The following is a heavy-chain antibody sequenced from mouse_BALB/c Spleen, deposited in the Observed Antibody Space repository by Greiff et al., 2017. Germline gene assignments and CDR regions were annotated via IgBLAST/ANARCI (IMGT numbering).Heavy chain of an antibody. J-gene: IGHJ4*01. Sequence: VESGGGLVKPGGSLKLSCAASGFTFSSYAMSWVRQTPEKRLEWVASISSGGSTYYPDSVKGRFTISRDNARNILYLQMSSLRSEDTAMYYCARGRSYGNSYAMDYWGQGTSVTVSS. CDR3: ARGRSYGNSYAMDY. D-gene: IGHD2-1*01. CDR1: GFTFSSYA. CDR2: ISSGGST. V-gene: IGHV5-6-5*01.